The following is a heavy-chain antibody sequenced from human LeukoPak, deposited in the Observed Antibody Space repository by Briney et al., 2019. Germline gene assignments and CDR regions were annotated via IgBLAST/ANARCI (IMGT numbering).Heavy chain of an antibody. CDR3: ARDPNSGYDMVWYLDL. CDR2: ISSDGTKK. Sequence: AGESPRLSCAGSGFTFSTYAMHWVRQAPGKGLEWVAVISSDGTKKYYADSVKGRFTISRDNSKDMLYLQMNSLRVDDTAVYYCARDPNSGYDMVWYLDLWGRGTLVTVSS. J-gene: IGHJ2*01. D-gene: IGHD5-12*01. CDR1: GFTFSTYA. V-gene: IGHV3-30-3*01.